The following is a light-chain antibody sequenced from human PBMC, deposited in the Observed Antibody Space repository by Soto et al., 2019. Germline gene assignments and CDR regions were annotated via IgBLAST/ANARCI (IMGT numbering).Light chain of an antibody. CDR2: GAS. CDR1: QDINDY. Sequence: EIQMTQSPSSLSASLGDRVTITSQASQDINDYSNWYQQKPGKAPRLLIYGASFLEVGVPSRFSGSGSGTHFTLTISSLQPEDVATYYCQQYDSLPYTFGQGTRLEIK. V-gene: IGKV1-33*01. CDR3: QQYDSLPYT. J-gene: IGKJ2*01.